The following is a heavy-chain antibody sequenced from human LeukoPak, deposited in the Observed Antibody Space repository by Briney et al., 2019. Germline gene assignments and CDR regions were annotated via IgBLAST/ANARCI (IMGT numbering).Heavy chain of an antibody. CDR3: ARLDTHSSSWPLFDY. CDR1: GYTFTSYG. V-gene: IGHV1-18*01. J-gene: IGHJ4*02. CDR2: ISAYNGNT. D-gene: IGHD6-13*01. Sequence: ASVKVSCKASGYTFTSYGISWVRQAPGQGLEWMGWISAYNGNTNYAQKLQGRVTITRDTSASTAYMELSSLRSEDTAVYYCARLDTHSSSWPLFDYWGQGTLVTVSS.